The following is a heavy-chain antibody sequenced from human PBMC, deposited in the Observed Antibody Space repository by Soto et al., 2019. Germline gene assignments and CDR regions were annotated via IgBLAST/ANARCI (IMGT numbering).Heavy chain of an antibody. CDR2: IIPIFGTA. D-gene: IGHD1-26*01. CDR1: GGTFSSYA. V-gene: IGHV1-69*13. J-gene: IGHJ4*02. Sequence: ASVKVSCKASGGTFSSYAISWVRQAPGQGLEWMGGIIPIFGTANYAQKFQGRVTITADESTSTAYMELSSLRSEDTAVYYCARVVRKIVGGAPDYWGQGTLVTV. CDR3: ARVVRKIVGGAPDY.